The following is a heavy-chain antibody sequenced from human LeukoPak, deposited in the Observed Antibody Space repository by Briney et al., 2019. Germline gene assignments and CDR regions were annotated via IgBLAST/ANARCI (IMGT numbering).Heavy chain of an antibody. D-gene: IGHD3-22*01. CDR1: GGSISGGDYY. CDR3: ARASMIVVVIDY. J-gene: IGHJ4*02. V-gene: IGHV4-30-4*01. Sequence: PSETLSLTCTVSGGSISGGDYYWGWIRQPPGKGLEWIGYIYYSGSTYYNPSLKSRVTISVDTSKNQFSLKLSSVTAADTAVYYCARASMIVVVIDYWGQGTLVTVSS. CDR2: IYYSGST.